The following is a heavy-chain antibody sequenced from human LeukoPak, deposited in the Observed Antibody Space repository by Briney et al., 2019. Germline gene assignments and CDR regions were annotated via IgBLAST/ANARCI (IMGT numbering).Heavy chain of an antibody. CDR2: IYGDHNGGST. CDR1: GFTVSSNY. J-gene: IGHJ6*01. Sequence: GGSLRLSCAASGFTVSSNYMSWVRQAPGKGLEWVSDIYGDHNGGSTHYADSVKGRFIISRDNSKNTLYLQMTSLRADDSAVYYCAREGGSGYCSTVSCALDVWGKGPRSPSPQ. D-gene: IGHD2-2*01. V-gene: IGHV3-66*02. CDR3: AREGGSGYCSTVSCALDV.